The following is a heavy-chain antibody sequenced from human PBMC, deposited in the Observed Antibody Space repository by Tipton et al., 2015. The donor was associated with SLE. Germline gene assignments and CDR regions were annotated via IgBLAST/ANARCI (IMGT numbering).Heavy chain of an antibody. CDR2: ISSSSSYT. J-gene: IGHJ4*02. Sequence: SLRLSCAASGFTFSDYYMSWIRQAPGKGLEWVSYISSSSSYTNYADSVKGRFTISRDNAKNTLYLQMNSLRAEDTAVYYCARGQEPYSFDYWGQGTLVTVSS. CDR1: GFTFSDYY. CDR3: ARGQEPYSFDY. D-gene: IGHD1-14*01. V-gene: IGHV3-11*06.